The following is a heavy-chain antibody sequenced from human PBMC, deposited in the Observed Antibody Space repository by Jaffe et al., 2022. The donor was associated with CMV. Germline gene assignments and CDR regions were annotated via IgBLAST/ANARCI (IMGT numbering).Heavy chain of an antibody. CDR2: INPDSGVT. CDR1: GYTFTGYY. CDR3: AAGLDKSAYYVY. Sequence: QAQLVQSGAEMKKPGASVKVSCETSGYTFTGYYMHWVRQAPGQGLEWLGWINPDSGVTNPAHKFQGRVTMTRDTPTSTAYMELRMLRPDDTAVYFCAAGLDKSAYYVYWGQGTLLTVSS. V-gene: IGHV1-2*02. D-gene: IGHD3-22*01. J-gene: IGHJ4*02.